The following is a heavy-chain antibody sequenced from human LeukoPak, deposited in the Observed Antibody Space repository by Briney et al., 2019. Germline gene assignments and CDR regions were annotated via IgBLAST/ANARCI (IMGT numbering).Heavy chain of an antibody. J-gene: IGHJ4*02. V-gene: IGHV3-30-3*01. CDR3: ARPTYSSSWPNYFDY. CDR1: GFTFSSYA. CDR2: ISYDGSNK. D-gene: IGHD6-13*01. Sequence: GGPLRLSCAASGFTFSSYAMHWVRQAPGKGLEWVAVISYDGSNKYYADSVKGRFTISRDNSKNTLYLQMNSQRAEDTAVYYCARPTYSSSWPNYFDYWGQGTLVTVSS.